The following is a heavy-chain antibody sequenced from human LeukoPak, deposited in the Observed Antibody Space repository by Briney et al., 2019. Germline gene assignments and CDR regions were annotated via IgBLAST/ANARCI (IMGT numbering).Heavy chain of an antibody. CDR3: AREGWQWLVRAFDY. V-gene: IGHV4-34*01. D-gene: IGHD6-19*01. CDR2: INHGGSA. J-gene: IGHJ4*02. CDR1: GGSFSGDF. Sequence: SETLSLTCAVYGGSFSGDFWSWIRQSPGKGLEWIGEINHGGSATYNPSLQSRVTMSVDTSTNQFSLKLSSVTAADTAVYYCAREGWQWLVRAFDYWGQGTLVTVSS.